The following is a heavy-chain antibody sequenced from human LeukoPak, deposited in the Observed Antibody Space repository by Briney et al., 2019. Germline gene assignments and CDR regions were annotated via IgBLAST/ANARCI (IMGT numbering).Heavy chain of an antibody. J-gene: IGHJ4*02. CDR1: GYSISSGYY. Sequence: SETLSLTCTVSGYSISSGYYWGWIRQPPGKGLEWIGSIYHSGSTYYNPSLKSRVTISVDTSKNQFSLKLSSVTAADTAVYYCARVGGLGELSSLDYWGQGTLVTVSS. V-gene: IGHV4-38-2*02. CDR2: IYHSGST. CDR3: ARVGGLGELSSLDY. D-gene: IGHD3-16*02.